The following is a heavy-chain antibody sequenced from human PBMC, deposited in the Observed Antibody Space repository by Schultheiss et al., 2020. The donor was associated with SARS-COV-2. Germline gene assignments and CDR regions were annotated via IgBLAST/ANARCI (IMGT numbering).Heavy chain of an antibody. Sequence: GGSLRLSCAASEFTFSSYWMHWVRQAPGKGLVWVAVISYDGNNKYYADVVKGRFSITRDNSKKTVDLQMNSLRVEDTAVYYCARDLESVTLDYWGQGTLVTVSS. CDR2: ISYDGNNK. CDR3: ARDLESVTLDY. CDR1: EFTFSSYW. V-gene: IGHV3-30*03. J-gene: IGHJ4*02. D-gene: IGHD5-24*01.